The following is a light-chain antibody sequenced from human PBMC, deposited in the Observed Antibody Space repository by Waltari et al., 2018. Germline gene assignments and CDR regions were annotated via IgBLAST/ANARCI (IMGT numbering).Light chain of an antibody. J-gene: IGLJ1*01. CDR2: DVN. V-gene: IGLV2-14*03. CDR3: SSYTSTTTPFV. CDR1: SSDIGRYHY. Sequence: QSALTQPASVSGSPGQSITISCTGTSSDIGRYHYVSWYQQHPGKALKLLIYDVNNRPAGISDRFAGSKPANTASLTISGLQVEDEADYFCSSYTSTTTPFVFGSGTKVTVL.